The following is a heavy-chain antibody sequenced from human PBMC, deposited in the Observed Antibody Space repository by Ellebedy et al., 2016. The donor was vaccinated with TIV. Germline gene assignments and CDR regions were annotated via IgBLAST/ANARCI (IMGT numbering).Heavy chain of an antibody. J-gene: IGHJ3*02. Sequence: GESLKISCAASGFTVSSNYMSWVRQAPGKGLEWVSVIYSGGSTYYADSVKGRFTISRDNSKNTLYLQMNSLRAVDTAVYYCASEDTSLVKNAFDIWGQGTMVTVSS. D-gene: IGHD5-18*01. CDR3: ASEDTSLVKNAFDI. CDR1: GFTVSSNY. V-gene: IGHV3-53*01. CDR2: IYSGGST.